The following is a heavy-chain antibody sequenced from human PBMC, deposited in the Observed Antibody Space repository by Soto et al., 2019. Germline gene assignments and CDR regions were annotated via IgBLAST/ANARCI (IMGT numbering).Heavy chain of an antibody. Sequence: GGSLRLSCTASGFTFGDYWMHWVRQAPGKGPEWVSRMTSDGRPIQYAASVKGRFTASRDNANSTLYLQMNSLRAEDTAVYYCARAEVDYWGPGTLVTVSS. CDR1: GFTFGDYW. CDR3: ARAEVDY. V-gene: IGHV3-74*01. CDR2: MTSDGRPI. J-gene: IGHJ4*02.